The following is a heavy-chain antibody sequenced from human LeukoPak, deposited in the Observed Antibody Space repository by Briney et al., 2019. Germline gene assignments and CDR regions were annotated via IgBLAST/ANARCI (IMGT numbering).Heavy chain of an antibody. V-gene: IGHV3-53*01. J-gene: IGHJ4*02. Sequence: GGSLRLSCAASGFTVYSNYMPWVRQAPGKGLERVSVIYSCGTTYYADSVKGRFTVSRDDSKSTLFLQMSSLRADDTALYYCAKEKKSGGWPLDYWGQGALVIVSS. CDR2: IYSCGTT. CDR1: GFTVYSNY. CDR3: AKEKKSGGWPLDY. D-gene: IGHD2-15*01.